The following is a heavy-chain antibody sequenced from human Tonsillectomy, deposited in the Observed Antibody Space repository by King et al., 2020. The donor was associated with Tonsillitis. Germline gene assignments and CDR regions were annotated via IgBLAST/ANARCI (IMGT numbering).Heavy chain of an antibody. Sequence: VQLVESGGGLVQPGGSLRLSCEASGFTFSTYAMSWVRQAPGKGPEWVSAISGRDTRTFYADSVKGRFTISRDDSKNTVPLHMISLRADDTAVYYCAKESPYSGNYRFYYFDYWGQGTLVTVSS. CDR1: GFTFSTYA. CDR2: ISGRDTRT. CDR3: AKESPYSGNYRFYYFDY. J-gene: IGHJ4*02. V-gene: IGHV3-23*04. D-gene: IGHD1-26*01.